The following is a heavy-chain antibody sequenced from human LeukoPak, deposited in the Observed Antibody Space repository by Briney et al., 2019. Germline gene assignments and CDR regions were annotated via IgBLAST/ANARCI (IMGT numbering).Heavy chain of an antibody. CDR3: ARRAQWLVRWFDP. D-gene: IGHD6-19*01. V-gene: IGHV4-34*01. CDR1: GGSHSGLY. J-gene: IGHJ5*02. Sequence: SETLSLTCAVYGGSHSGLYWGWIRHPPGKGLVWIGEINHSGSPNYNPSLKSRVTISVDTPKNQCSLKLGSVTAAGTAVYYCARRAQWLVRWFDPWGGGTLVSVPS. CDR2: INHSGSP.